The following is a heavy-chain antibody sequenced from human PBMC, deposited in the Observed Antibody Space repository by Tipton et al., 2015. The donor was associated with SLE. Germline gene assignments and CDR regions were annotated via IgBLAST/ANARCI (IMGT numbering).Heavy chain of an antibody. Sequence: QVQLVQSGAEVKKPGASVKVSCKTSGYSFTDNYIHWVRQAPGQGLEWMGWISGYNGDTRYGQKLQGRVTMTADTSTSTAYMELRNLRSDDTAVYYCAREYCLSSGCYGVDYWGQGTLLSVSS. D-gene: IGHD3-22*01. V-gene: IGHV1-18*04. CDR3: AREYCLSSGCYGVDY. J-gene: IGHJ4*02. CDR2: ISGYNGDT. CDR1: GYSFTDNY.